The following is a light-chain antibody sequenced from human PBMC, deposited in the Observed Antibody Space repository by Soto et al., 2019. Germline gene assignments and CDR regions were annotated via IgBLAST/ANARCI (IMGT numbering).Light chain of an antibody. CDR2: DVT. J-gene: IGLJ1*01. CDR3: CSYAGSDTYV. Sequence: QSALTQPRSVSGSPGQSVTISCTGTSSDVGGYNYVSWYQQHPGKSPKLMIYDVTKRPSGVPDRFSGSKSGNTASLTISGLQAEDEADYHCCSYAGSDTYVFASGTKLTVL. V-gene: IGLV2-11*01. CDR1: SSDVGGYNY.